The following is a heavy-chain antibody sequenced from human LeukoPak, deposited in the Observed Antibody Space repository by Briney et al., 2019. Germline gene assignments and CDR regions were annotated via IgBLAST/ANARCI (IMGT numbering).Heavy chain of an antibody. CDR2: IYYSGST. Sequence: SETLSLTCTVSGGSISSYYWDWIRQSPGKGLEWVGSIYYSGSTYYNPSLKSRVTISVDTSKNQFSLKLSSVTAADTAVYYCARRRIAAAGTDYWGQGTLVTVSS. CDR1: GGSISSYY. D-gene: IGHD6-13*01. J-gene: IGHJ4*02. V-gene: IGHV4-39*01. CDR3: ARRRIAAAGTDY.